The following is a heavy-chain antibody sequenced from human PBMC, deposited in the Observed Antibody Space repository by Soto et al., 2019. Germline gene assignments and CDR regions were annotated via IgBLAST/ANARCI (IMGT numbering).Heavy chain of an antibody. D-gene: IGHD1-1*01. CDR3: ARKLERTSYYYGMDV. CDR2: IYYSGST. J-gene: IGHJ6*02. CDR1: GGSISSSIYY. Sequence: SKALSLTCTVSGGSISSSIYYWGWIRHPPGNGLEWIGSIYYSGSTYYNPSLKSRVTISVDTSKNQFSLKLSSVTAADTAVYYCARKLERTSYYYGMDVWGQGTTVTVYS. V-gene: IGHV4-39*01.